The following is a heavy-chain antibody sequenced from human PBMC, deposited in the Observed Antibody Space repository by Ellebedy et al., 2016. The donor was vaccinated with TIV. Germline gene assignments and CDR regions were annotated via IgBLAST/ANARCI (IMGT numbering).Heavy chain of an antibody. CDR2: ITSDSSTI. CDR1: GFPLSRYS. V-gene: IGHV3-48*04. D-gene: IGHD2/OR15-2a*01. Sequence: GESLKISCAASGFPLSRYSMNWVRQTPGKGLEWVAYITSDSSTIKYADSVKGRFTISRDNSKNSLSLQMNSLRAEDTAFYYCAKSTSIIENFYSMDVWGKGTAVTVSS. J-gene: IGHJ6*03. CDR3: AKSTSIIENFYSMDV.